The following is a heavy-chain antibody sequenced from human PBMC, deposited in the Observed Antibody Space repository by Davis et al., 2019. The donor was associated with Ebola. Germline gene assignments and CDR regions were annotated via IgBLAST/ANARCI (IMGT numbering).Heavy chain of an antibody. Sequence: SVKVSCKASGCSLLPHSFSWVRQAPGQGLEWMGRIIALRGITNYAQKFQGRVTITADKSTNTAYLELSSLRSEDTAMYYCVREGPYCIGGNCYRFGYWGQGTLVTVSS. V-gene: IGHV1-69*04. D-gene: IGHD2-15*01. CDR1: GCSLLPHS. CDR3: VREGPYCIGGNCYRFGY. CDR2: IIALRGIT. J-gene: IGHJ4*02.